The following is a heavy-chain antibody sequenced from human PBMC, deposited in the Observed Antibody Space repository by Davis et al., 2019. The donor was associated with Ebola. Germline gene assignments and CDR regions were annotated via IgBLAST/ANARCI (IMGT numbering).Heavy chain of an antibody. J-gene: IGHJ4*02. D-gene: IGHD2-15*01. V-gene: IGHV1-69*13. CDR2: IIPMFGRA. CDR1: GGTFSNNA. Sequence: SVKVSCKASGGTFSNNAITWVRQAPGQGLEWMGGIIPMFGRANYAQKFQGRLTISAVESTSTAYMELNSLRSEDTAVYYCAHLGPQRYCSGGGCHGYLDYWGQGTLVTVSS. CDR3: AHLGPQRYCSGGGCHGYLDY.